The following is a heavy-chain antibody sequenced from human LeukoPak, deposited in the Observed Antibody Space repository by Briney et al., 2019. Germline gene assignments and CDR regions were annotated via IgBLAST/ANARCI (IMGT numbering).Heavy chain of an antibody. CDR3: ARGGYNFDP. CDR2: VSNGGST. D-gene: IGHD5-24*01. CDR1: GDSFSSYS. Sequence: SETLSLTCTVSGDSFSSYSWSWIRQPPGKGPEWLGYVSNGGSTKYNPSLKSRVTISVDTSKNQFSLNLSSVTAADTAVYYCARGGYNFDPWGQGTLVTVSS. V-gene: IGHV4-59*01. J-gene: IGHJ5*02.